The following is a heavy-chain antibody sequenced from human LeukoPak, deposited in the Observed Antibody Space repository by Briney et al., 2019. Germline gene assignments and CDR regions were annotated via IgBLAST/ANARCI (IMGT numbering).Heavy chain of an antibody. CDR1: GFTFSSYG. CDR3: ARGQPIYDSSASDY. D-gene: IGHD3-22*01. Sequence: GGSLRLSCAASGFTFSSYGMHWVRQAPGKGLEWVAVISYDGSNKYYADSVKGRFTISRDNSKNTLYLQMNSLRAEDTAVYYCARGQPIYDSSASDYWGQGTLVTVSS. CDR2: ISYDGSNK. J-gene: IGHJ4*02. V-gene: IGHV3-30*03.